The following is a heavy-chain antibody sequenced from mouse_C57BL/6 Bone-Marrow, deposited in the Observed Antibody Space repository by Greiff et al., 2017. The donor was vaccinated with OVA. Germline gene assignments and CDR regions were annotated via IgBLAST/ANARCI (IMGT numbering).Heavy chain of an antibody. V-gene: IGHV2-9-1*01. D-gene: IGHD2-3*01. CDR1: GFSLTSYA. Sequence: VQRVESGPGLVAPSQSLSITCTVSGFSLTSYAISWVRQPPGKGLEWLGVIWTGGGTNYNSALKSRLSISKDNTKSQVCLKMNSLQTDDNARYYCARYFYDGYYVGYAMDYWGQGTSVTVSS. J-gene: IGHJ4*01. CDR2: IWTGGGT. CDR3: ARYFYDGYYVGYAMDY.